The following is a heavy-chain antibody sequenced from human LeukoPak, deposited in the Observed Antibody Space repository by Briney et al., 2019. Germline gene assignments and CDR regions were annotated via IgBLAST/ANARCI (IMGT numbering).Heavy chain of an antibody. CDR1: GDSISSYY. D-gene: IGHD3-22*01. Sequence: PSETLSLTCTVSGDSISSYYWSWIRQPPGKGLEWIGYIYYNGNTNYNPSLKSRVIISVDTSKNQFSLKLSSVTAADTAVYYCARSYYDTSDYEYYFDYWGQGTLVTVSS. CDR3: ARSYYDTSDYEYYFDY. V-gene: IGHV4-59*01. J-gene: IGHJ4*02. CDR2: IYYNGNT.